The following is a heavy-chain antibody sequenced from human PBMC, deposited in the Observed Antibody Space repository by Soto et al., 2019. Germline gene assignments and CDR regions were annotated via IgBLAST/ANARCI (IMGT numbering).Heavy chain of an antibody. J-gene: IGHJ4*02. Sequence: GGSLRLSCSASGFTFSSYAMHWVRQAPGKGLEYVSAISSNGGSTYYADSVKGRFTISRDNSKNTLYLQMSSLRAEDTAVYYCVKVKFEELQEIFDYWGQGTLVTVSS. D-gene: IGHD1-26*01. CDR3: VKVKFEELQEIFDY. CDR1: GFTFSSYA. V-gene: IGHV3-64D*08. CDR2: ISSNGGST.